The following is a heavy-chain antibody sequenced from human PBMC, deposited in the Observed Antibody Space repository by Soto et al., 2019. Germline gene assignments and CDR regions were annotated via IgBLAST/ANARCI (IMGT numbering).Heavy chain of an antibody. CDR1: GYTFTSYG. D-gene: IGHD5-18*01. CDR3: ARLWINSYGYDRADY. Sequence: GASVKVSCKASGYTFTSYGISWVRQAPGQGLEWMGWISAYNGNTNYAQKLQGRVTMTTDTSTSTAYMELRSLRSDDTAVYYCARLWINSYGYDRADYWGQGTLVTVSS. J-gene: IGHJ4*02. V-gene: IGHV1-18*01. CDR2: ISAYNGNT.